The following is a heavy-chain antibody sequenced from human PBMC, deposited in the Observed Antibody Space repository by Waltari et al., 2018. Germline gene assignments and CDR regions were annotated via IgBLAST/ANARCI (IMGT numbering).Heavy chain of an antibody. CDR2: IKSKAVGGTI. J-gene: IGHJ4*02. Sequence: EMQLVESGGGLVKSGGSLRLSCEGSGFTFSNAWMNWLRQAPGKWLAWVGRIKSKAVGGTIEYAAPVNGRFTSSRDDSRNTLFLQMDSLRSEDTAVYYCSTQWLLNYFGHWGRGTLVTVSS. CDR3: STQWLLNYFGH. CDR1: GFTFSNAW. D-gene: IGHD6-19*01. V-gene: IGHV3-15*07.